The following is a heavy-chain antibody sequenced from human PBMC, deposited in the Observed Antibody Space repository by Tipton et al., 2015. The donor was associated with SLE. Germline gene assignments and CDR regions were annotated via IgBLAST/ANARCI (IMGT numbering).Heavy chain of an antibody. D-gene: IGHD6-19*01. CDR1: GFTFSSSW. Sequence: TLSLTCAASGFTFSSSWMSWLRQAPGKGLEWVANIKPDGREIYYVDSVKGRFTISRDNAKTSLYLQMDGLRVGDTAVYYCARDGSGWSITWGQGTLVTVSS. CDR2: IKPDGREI. J-gene: IGHJ5*02. V-gene: IGHV3-7*01. CDR3: ARDGSGWSIT.